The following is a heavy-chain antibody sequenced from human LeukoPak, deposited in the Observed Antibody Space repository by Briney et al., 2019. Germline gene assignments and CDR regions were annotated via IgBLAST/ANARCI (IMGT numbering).Heavy chain of an antibody. CDR3: ARGTPYSYGRGYYFDY. J-gene: IGHJ4*02. CDR2: IKQDGSEK. Sequence: GGSLRLSCAACGFTFSSYWMSWVRQAPGKGLEWVANIKQDGSEKYYVDSVKGRFTISRDNAKNSLYLQMNNLRAEDTAVYYCARGTPYSYGRGYYFDYWGQGTLVTVSS. D-gene: IGHD5-18*01. CDR1: GFTFSSYW. V-gene: IGHV3-7*01.